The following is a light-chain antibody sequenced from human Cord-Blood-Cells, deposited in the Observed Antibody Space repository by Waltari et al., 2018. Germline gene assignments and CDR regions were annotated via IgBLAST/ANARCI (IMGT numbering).Light chain of an antibody. J-gene: IGLJ3*02. Sequence: QPVLTQPPSASGTPGQRSTTPCSGSSSTIGSNYVYVYQQLPGTATKLLIHRNNQRPSGVPDRFSGSKSGTSASLAISGLRSEDEADYYCAAWDDSLSGRVFGGGTKLTVL. CDR3: AAWDDSLSGRV. CDR1: SSTIGSNY. CDR2: RNN. V-gene: IGLV1-47*01.